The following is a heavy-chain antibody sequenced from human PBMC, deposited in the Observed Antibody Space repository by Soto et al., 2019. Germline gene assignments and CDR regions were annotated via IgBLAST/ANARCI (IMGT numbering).Heavy chain of an antibody. CDR2: IYYSGGT. CDR1: GGSISSSSYY. CDR3: ARHTPAISISDH. Sequence: QLQLQESGPGLVKPSETLSLTCTVSGGSISSSSYYWGWIRQPPGKGLEWIGSIYYSGGTYYNPSLKSRVTISVDTSKNQFSLKLSYVTAADTAVYYCARHTPAISISDHWGQGTLVTVSS. J-gene: IGHJ4*02. D-gene: IGHD2-15*01. V-gene: IGHV4-39*01.